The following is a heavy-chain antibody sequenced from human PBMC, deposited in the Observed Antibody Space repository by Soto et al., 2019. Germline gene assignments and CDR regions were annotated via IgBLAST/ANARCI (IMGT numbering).Heavy chain of an antibody. Sequence: ASLSLTCTVSGGSISSYDWSWIRQPPGKGLEWIGYIYYSGSTNYNPSLKSRVTISVDTSKNQFSLKLSSVTAADTAVYYCASYDFWSGYYQYWGQGTLVTVSS. CDR3: ASYDFWSGYYQY. CDR2: IYYSGST. CDR1: GGSISSYD. V-gene: IGHV4-59*01. D-gene: IGHD3-3*01. J-gene: IGHJ4*02.